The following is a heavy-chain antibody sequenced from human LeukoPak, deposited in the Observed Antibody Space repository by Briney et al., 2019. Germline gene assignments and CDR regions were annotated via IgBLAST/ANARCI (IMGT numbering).Heavy chain of an antibody. CDR1: GFTFSSFG. Sequence: TGRSLRLSCAASGFTFSSFGMHWVRQAPGKGLEWVAFVRYDGSNKYYADSVKGRFTISRDNSKNTLYLQMSSLRAEDTAVYHCAKEIYSSSSGYYYYMDVWGKGTTVTVSS. CDR2: VRYDGSNK. D-gene: IGHD6-6*01. CDR3: AKEIYSSSSGYYYYMDV. J-gene: IGHJ6*03. V-gene: IGHV3-30*02.